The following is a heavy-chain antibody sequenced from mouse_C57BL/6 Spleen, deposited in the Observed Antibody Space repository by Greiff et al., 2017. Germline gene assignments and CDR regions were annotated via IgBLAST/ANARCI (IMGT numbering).Heavy chain of an antibody. CDR2: IYPGDGDT. Sequence: QVQLQQSGAELVKPGASVKISCKASGYAFSSYWMNWVKQRPGKGLEWIGQIYPGDGDTNYNGKFKGKATLTADKSSSTAYMQLSSLTSEDSAVYFCARSRGSSYWYFDVGGTGTTVTVSS. D-gene: IGHD1-1*01. V-gene: IGHV1-80*01. CDR3: ARSRGSSYWYFDV. CDR1: GYAFSSYW. J-gene: IGHJ1*03.